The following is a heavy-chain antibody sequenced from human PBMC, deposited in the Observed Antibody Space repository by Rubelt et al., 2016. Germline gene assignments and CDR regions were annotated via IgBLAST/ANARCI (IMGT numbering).Heavy chain of an antibody. D-gene: IGHD6-13*01. V-gene: IGHV1-2*04. CDR1: GYTFTGYY. Sequence: QVQLVQSGAEVKKPGASVKVSCKASGYTFTGYYMHWVRQAPGQGLEWMGWINPNSGGTNYATKFQGWVTMTRETSISTAYMELSRLRSDYTAVYYCARGSWFRGAFDIWGQGTMVTVSS. CDR2: INPNSGGT. CDR3: ARGSWFRGAFDI. J-gene: IGHJ3*02.